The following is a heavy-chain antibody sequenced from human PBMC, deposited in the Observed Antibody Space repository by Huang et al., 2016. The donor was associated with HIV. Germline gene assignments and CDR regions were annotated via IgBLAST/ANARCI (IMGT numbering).Heavy chain of an antibody. D-gene: IGHD6-25*01. Sequence: QVQLVESGGGVVQPERSLRLSCAASGFTFSNHAMHWVRQAPGKAVEWVAEIAKDGGKTDYTDSGKARFTISRDNSNNILYLEMKSLKADDTAVYYCARDLQGRRPLNYFDHWGQGALVIVS. V-gene: IGHV3-30-3*01. CDR2: IAKDGGKT. J-gene: IGHJ4*02. CDR3: ARDLQGRRPLNYFDH. CDR1: GFTFSNHA.